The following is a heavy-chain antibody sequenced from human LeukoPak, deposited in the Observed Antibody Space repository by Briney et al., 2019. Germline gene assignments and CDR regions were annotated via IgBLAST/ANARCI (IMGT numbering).Heavy chain of an antibody. CDR3: ASSTRGVHEYSYGGYFDY. D-gene: IGHD5-18*01. CDR2: INPNSGGT. J-gene: IGHJ4*02. Sequence: ASVRVSCKASGYTFTGYYMHWVRQAPGQGLEWMGWINPNSGGTNYAQKFQGRVTMTRDTSISTAYMELSSLRSEDTAVYYCASSTRGVHEYSYGGYFDYWGQGTLVTVSS. V-gene: IGHV1-2*02. CDR1: GYTFTGYY.